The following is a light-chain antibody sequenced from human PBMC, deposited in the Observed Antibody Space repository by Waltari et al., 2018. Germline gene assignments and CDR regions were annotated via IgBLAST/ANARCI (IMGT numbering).Light chain of an antibody. CDR1: SSNIGSYS. CDR2: RKN. J-gene: IGLJ3*02. V-gene: IGLV1-47*01. CDR3: ASWDDSLSGWV. Sequence: QSVLTQPPEASGTPGQRVTISCSGSSSNIGSYSVYWYQQLPGTAPKLLIYRKNQRPSGVPDRFSGSKSGTSASLAISGLQSDDDADYYCASWDDSLSGWVFGGGTKLTVL.